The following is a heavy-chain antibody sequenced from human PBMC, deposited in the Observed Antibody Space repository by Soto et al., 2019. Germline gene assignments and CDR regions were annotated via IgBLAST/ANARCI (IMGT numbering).Heavy chain of an antibody. V-gene: IGHV3-74*01. J-gene: IGHJ6*02. Sequence: EVQLVESGGGLVQPGGSLRVSCAASGFTFGSYWMNWVRQAPGKGLVWVSRIDSDGSSTTYADSVKGRFTTSRDNAKNTLYRQMSRLRVEDTAVYYCARGRPYGMDVWGQGTKVTVSS. CDR1: GFTFGSYW. CDR2: IDSDGSST. CDR3: ARGRPYGMDV.